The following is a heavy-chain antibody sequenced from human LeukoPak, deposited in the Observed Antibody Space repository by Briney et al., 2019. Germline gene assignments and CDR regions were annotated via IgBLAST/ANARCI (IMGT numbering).Heavy chain of an antibody. CDR3: AAVPNANAWYWDDAFDI. Sequence: VXVSCKASGFTFTTSAVQWVRQARGQRLEWIGRIVVGSGNTDHAQKFQGRLTITRDISTSTAYMELSSLTSDDTAVYYCAAVPNANAWYWDDAFDIWGQGTMVTVSS. CDR2: IVVGSGNT. D-gene: IGHD2-8*02. V-gene: IGHV1-58*01. J-gene: IGHJ3*02. CDR1: GFTFTTSA.